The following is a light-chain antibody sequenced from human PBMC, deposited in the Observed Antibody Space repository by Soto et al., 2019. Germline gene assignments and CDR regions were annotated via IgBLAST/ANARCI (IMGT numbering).Light chain of an antibody. Sequence: DIVMTQSPDSLAVSLGERATINCKSSQSVLYNSKNENDLAWYQQKPGQPPKLLIYWASTRESGVPDRFSGSGSGTDFTLTISSLQAEAVAVYYCQQYYSLWTFGQGTKVEIK. J-gene: IGKJ1*01. V-gene: IGKV4-1*01. CDR3: QQYYSLWT. CDR2: WAS. CDR1: QSVLYNSKNEND.